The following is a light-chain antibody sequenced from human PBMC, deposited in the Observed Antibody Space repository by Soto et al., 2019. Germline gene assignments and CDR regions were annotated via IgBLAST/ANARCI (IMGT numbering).Light chain of an antibody. Sequence: QAALTRPRSVSGSPGQSVTISCTGTSSDVGGYNYVSWYQQHPGKAPKLMIYDVSKRPSGVPDRFSGSKSGNTASLTISGLQAEDEAHYYCCSSAGSYTSVFGGGPKLTVL. CDR3: CSSAGSYTSV. CDR2: DVS. V-gene: IGLV2-11*01. CDR1: SSDVGGYNY. J-gene: IGLJ3*02.